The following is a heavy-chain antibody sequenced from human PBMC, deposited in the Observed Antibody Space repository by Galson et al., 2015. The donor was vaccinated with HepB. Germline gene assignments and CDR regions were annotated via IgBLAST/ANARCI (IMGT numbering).Heavy chain of an antibody. D-gene: IGHD6-13*01. CDR3: ARDPRSSWYSYGMDV. V-gene: IGHV3-7*05. CDR2: IKQDGSEK. J-gene: IGHJ6*02. CDR1: GFTFSSYW. Sequence: SLRLSCAASGFTFSSYWMSWVRQAPGKGLEWVANIKQDGSEKYYVDSVKGRFTISRDNAKKSLYLQMNSLRAEDTAVYYCARDPRSSWYSYGMDVWGQGTTVTVSS.